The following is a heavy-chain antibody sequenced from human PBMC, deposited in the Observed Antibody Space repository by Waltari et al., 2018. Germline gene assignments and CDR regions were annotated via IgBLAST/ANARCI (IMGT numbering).Heavy chain of an antibody. CDR2: IRWDGVVR. Sequence: VQLVASGGGLVTPGESLTLSCVSSGFTLRAYPMNWVRQAPGMGLEWVSGIRWDGVVRGYADSVKGRFTISRDNAKNTLYLQLHSVGVEDAALYYCAKERLYYTDFPSSFDSWGQGTLVTVSS. D-gene: IGHD3-3*01. CDR1: GFTLRAYP. CDR3: AKERLYYTDFPSSFDS. J-gene: IGHJ4*02. V-gene: IGHV3-9*01.